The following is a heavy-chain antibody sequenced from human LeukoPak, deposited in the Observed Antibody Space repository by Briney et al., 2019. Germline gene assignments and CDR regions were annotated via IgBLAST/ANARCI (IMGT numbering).Heavy chain of an antibody. CDR1: GFTVSSNY. V-gene: IGHV3-53*01. CDR2: IYSGGST. CDR3: ARDHLSGFFDY. J-gene: IGHJ4*02. Sequence: GGSLRLSCAASGFTVSSNYMSWVRQAPGKGLEWVSVIYSGGSTYYADSVKGRFTISRDNSKNTLYLQMNSLRAEDTAVYYCARDHLSGFFDYWGQGTLVTVSS.